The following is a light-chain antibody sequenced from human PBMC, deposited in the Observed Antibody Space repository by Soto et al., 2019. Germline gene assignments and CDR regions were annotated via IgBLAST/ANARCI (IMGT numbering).Light chain of an antibody. CDR1: QAISSY. Sequence: DIQLTQSPSFLSASVGDRVTITCRASQAISSYLAWYQQKPGKAPKLLIYAASTLQSGVPSRFSGSGSGTEFTLTISSLQPEEFATYYCQQLNSYPLTFGGGANVEIK. V-gene: IGKV1-9*01. J-gene: IGKJ4*01. CDR3: QQLNSYPLT. CDR2: AAS.